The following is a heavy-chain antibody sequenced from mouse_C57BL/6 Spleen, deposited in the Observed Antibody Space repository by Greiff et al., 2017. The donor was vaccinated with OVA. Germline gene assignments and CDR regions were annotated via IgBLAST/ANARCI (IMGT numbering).Heavy chain of an antibody. CDR3: TRDPPGNYDYDEGFAY. D-gene: IGHD2-4*01. V-gene: IGHV5-9-1*02. CDR1: GFTFRSHA. CDR2: ICSGGDYI. J-gene: IGHJ3*01. Sequence: EVKLMESGEGLVKPGGSLKLSCAASGFTFRSHAMSWVCPTPEKRLEWVAYICSGGDYIYYADTVKGRFTISRDHARNTLYLQMSSLKSEDTAMYYCTRDPPGNYDYDEGFAYWGQGTLVTVSA.